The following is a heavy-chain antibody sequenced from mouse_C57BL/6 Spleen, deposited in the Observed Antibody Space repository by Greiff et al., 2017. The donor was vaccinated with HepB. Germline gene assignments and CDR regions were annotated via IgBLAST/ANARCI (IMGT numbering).Heavy chain of an antibody. V-gene: IGHV3-1*01. CDR2: ISYSGST. CDR1: GYSITSGYD. CDR3: ARGTGPEAMDY. J-gene: IGHJ4*01. D-gene: IGHD4-1*01. Sequence: EVQLVESGPGMVKPSQSLSLTCTVTGYSITSGYDWHWIRHFPGNKLEWMGYISYSGSTNYNPSLKSRISITHDTSKNHFFLKLNSVTTEDTATYYCARGTGPEAMDYWGQGTSVTVSS.